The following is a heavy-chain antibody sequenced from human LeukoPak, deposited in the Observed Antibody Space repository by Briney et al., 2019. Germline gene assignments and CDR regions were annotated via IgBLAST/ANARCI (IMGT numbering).Heavy chain of an antibody. CDR3: ARDPRDVPCGDFFFDY. V-gene: IGHV3-30-3*01. CDR2: ISYDGSNK. D-gene: IGHD4-17*01. Sequence: GGSLRLSCAASGFTFSSYAMHWVRQAPGKGLEWVAVISYDGSNKYYADSVKGRFTISRDNSKNTLYLQMNSLRAEDTAVYYCARDPRDVPCGDFFFDYWGQGTLVTVSS. J-gene: IGHJ4*02. CDR1: GFTFSSYA.